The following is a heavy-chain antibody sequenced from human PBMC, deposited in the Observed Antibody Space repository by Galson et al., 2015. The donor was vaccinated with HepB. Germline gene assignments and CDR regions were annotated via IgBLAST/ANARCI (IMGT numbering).Heavy chain of an antibody. CDR1: GFTFRSYS. J-gene: IGHJ2*01. CDR2: IDSKGEYR. Sequence: SLRLSCAGSGFTFRSYSINWVRQTPGKGLEWVSSIDSKGEYRNYADSVKGRFTISRDNAKNSVYLQMNSLRAEGTALYYCAREDIRFLEWLGYYSDLWGRGTLVTVSS. V-gene: IGHV3-21*06. D-gene: IGHD3-3*01. CDR3: AREDIRFLEWLGYYSDL.